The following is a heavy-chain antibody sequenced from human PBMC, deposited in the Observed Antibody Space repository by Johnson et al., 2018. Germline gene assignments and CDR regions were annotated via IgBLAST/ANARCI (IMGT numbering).Heavy chain of an antibody. CDR1: GFTFSSYG. V-gene: IGHV3-33*06. D-gene: IGHD3-22*01. CDR2: IWYDGSNK. CDR3: AKERYYYDSSGYWKYAFDI. J-gene: IGHJ3*02. Sequence: QVQLVQSGGGVVQPGRSLRLSCAASGFTFSSYGMHWVRQAPGKGLEWVAVIWYDGSNKYYADSVKGRFTISRDNSKNTLYLQMNSLRAEDTAVYYCAKERYYYDSSGYWKYAFDIWGQGTMVTVSS.